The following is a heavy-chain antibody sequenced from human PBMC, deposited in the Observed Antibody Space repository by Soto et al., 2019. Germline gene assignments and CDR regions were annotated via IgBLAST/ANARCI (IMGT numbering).Heavy chain of an antibody. CDR1: GFIFTDYY. J-gene: IGHJ4*02. V-gene: IGHV3-72*01. CDR3: ARSGSFVRDFDY. Sequence: GGSLRLSCAASGFIFTDYYMDWVRQAPGRGLEWVGRTRTRAHSYSTEYAASVKGRFTVSRDESKNSFYLQMNSLRTEDTAVYYCARSGSFVRDFDYWGQGTLVTVSS. CDR2: TRTRAHSYST.